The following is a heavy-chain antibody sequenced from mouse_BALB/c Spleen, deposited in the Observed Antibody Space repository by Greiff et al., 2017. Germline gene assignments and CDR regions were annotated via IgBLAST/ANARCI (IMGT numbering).Heavy chain of an antibody. Sequence: QVQLKQSGAELVRPGSSVKISCKASGYAFSSYWMNWVKQRPGQGLEWIGQIYPGDGDTNYNGKFKGKATLTADKSSSTAYMQLSSLTSEDSAVYFCASYYAMDYWGQGTSVTVSS. CDR2: IYPGDGDT. V-gene: IGHV1-80*01. CDR1: GYAFSSYW. CDR3: ASYYAMDY. J-gene: IGHJ4*01.